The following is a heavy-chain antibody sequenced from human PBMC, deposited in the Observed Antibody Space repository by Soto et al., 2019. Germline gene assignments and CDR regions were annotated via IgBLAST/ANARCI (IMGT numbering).Heavy chain of an antibody. CDR2: ISGSGGST. CDR1: GITFSSYA. J-gene: IGHJ4*02. V-gene: IGHV3-23*01. Sequence: EVQLLESGGGLVQPGGSLRLSCAASGITFSSYAMSWVRQAPGKGLEWVSAISGSGGSTYYADSVKGRFTISRDNSKNTLYLQMNSLRAEDTAVYYCANRPAAAVGYLDYWGQGTLVTVSS. D-gene: IGHD6-13*01. CDR3: ANRPAAAVGYLDY.